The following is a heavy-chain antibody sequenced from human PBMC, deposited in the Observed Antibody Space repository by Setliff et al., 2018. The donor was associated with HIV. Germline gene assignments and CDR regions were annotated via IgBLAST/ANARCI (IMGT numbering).Heavy chain of an antibody. CDR2: INHSGST. Sequence: SETLSLTCAVHPASSSSYYWTWIRQPPGKGLEWVGEINHSGSTNYNSTLNSRVTISVDTSQTQFSLNLTSVTAADTAVYYCVTVYYNFWSGYRGFFEYWGQGTTVTVSS. CDR3: VTVYYNFWSGYRGFFEY. J-gene: IGHJ4*02. D-gene: IGHD3-3*01. V-gene: IGHV4-34*01. CDR1: PASSSSYY.